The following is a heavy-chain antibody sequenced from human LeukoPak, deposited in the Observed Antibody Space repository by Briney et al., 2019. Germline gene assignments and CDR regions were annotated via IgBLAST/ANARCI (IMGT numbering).Heavy chain of an antibody. Sequence: ASVKVSCKASGYTFISYDINWVRQATGQGLEWMGWMNPNSGNTGYAQKFQGRVTMTRNTSISTAYMELSSLRSEDTAVYYCARVGRVGYYDSSGYYPFWGQGTLVTVSS. CDR1: GYTFISYD. D-gene: IGHD3-22*01. V-gene: IGHV1-8*01. CDR2: MNPNSGNT. J-gene: IGHJ4*02. CDR3: ARVGRVGYYDSSGYYPF.